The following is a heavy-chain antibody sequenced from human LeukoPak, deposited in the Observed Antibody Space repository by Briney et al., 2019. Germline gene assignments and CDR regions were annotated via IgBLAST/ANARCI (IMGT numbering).Heavy chain of an antibody. CDR3: ARTGYCNSTSCYRVYFYY. D-gene: IGHD2-2*02. Sequence: SETPSLTCTVPGGSISSYYWSWIRQPPGKGLEWIGYIYYSGSTNYNPSLKSRVTISVDTPKNQFSLKLSSVTAADTAVYYCARTGYCNSTSCYRVYFYYWGQGTLVTVSS. V-gene: IGHV4-59*01. J-gene: IGHJ4*02. CDR2: IYYSGST. CDR1: GGSISSYY.